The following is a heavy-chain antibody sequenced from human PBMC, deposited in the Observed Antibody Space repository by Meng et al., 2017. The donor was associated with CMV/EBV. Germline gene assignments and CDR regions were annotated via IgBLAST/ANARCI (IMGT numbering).Heavy chain of an antibody. V-gene: IGHV3-30-3*01. Sequence: GGSLRLSCAASRFTFSSYAMHWVRQAPGKGLEWVAVISYDGSNKFYADSVKGRFTISRDNSENTLYLQMNSLRTEDTAVYYCVSSKAGHFYYYGLDVWGQGTTVTVSS. J-gene: IGHJ6*02. CDR3: VSSKAGHFYYYGLDV. CDR1: RFTFSSYA. CDR2: ISYDGSNK.